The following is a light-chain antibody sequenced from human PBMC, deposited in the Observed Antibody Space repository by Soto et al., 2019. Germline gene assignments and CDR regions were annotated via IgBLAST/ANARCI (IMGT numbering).Light chain of an antibody. CDR2: DAS. Sequence: IQLTQSPSTLSSSVGDRVSITCRASQSVSSWLAWYKQKPGKAPRLLIYDASSLESGVPSRFRGSGSGTEFTLTISSLKPDDFETYYCQQYNSYPWTFGQGTKVDIK. J-gene: IGKJ1*01. CDR3: QQYNSYPWT. CDR1: QSVSSW. V-gene: IGKV1-5*01.